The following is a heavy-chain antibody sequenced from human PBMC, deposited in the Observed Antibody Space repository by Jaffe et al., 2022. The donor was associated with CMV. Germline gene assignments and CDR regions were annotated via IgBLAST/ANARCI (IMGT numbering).Heavy chain of an antibody. CDR3: ARRLSGPITGSSGYYYGAFDI. J-gene: IGHJ3*02. V-gene: IGHV4-39*01. CDR2: IYYSGST. CDR1: GGSISSSSYY. Sequence: QLQLQESGPGLVKPSETLSLTCTVSGGSISSSSYYWGWIRQPPGKGLEWIGSIYYSGSTYYNPSLKSRVTISVDTSKNQFSLKLSSVTAADTAVYYCARRLSGPITGSSGYYYGAFDIWGQGTMVTVSS. D-gene: IGHD3-22*01.